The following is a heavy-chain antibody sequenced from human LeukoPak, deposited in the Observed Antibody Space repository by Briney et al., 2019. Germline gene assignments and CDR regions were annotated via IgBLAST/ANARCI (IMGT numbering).Heavy chain of an antibody. D-gene: IGHD3-22*01. Sequence: ASVKVSCKASGYTFTSYGISWVRQAPGQGLEWMGWISAYNGNTNYAQKLQGRVTMTRDTSISTAYMELSRLRSDDTAVYYCARPPYYYDSSGYYTLYYWGQGTLVIVSS. CDR3: ARPPYYYDSSGYYTLYY. CDR2: ISAYNGNT. CDR1: GYTFTSYG. J-gene: IGHJ4*02. V-gene: IGHV1-18*01.